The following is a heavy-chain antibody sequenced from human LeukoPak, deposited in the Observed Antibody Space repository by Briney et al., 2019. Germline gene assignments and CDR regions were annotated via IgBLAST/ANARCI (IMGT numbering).Heavy chain of an antibody. V-gene: IGHV4-30-2*01. J-gene: IGHJ5*02. CDR2: VYHSGNT. CDR3: ARSYDSSGYYLNWFDL. CDR1: GGSISSGGYS. Sequence: PSETLSLTCTVSGGSISSGGYSWSWIRQPPGKGLEWIGSVYHSGNTYYNPSLKSRVTISLDRSKNQFSLRLSSVTAADTAVYYCARSYDSSGYYLNWFDLWGQGTLVTVSS. D-gene: IGHD3-22*01.